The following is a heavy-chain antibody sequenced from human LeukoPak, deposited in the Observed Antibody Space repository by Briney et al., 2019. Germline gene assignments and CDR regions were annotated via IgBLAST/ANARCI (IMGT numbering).Heavy chain of an antibody. V-gene: IGHV3-30-3*01. CDR3: TDDGPLAFDI. Sequence: GGSLRLSCAASGFTFSSYAMHWVRQAPGKGLEWVALISYDGSNKYYADSVKGQFTISRDNSKNTLYLQMNSLRVEDTAVYYCTDDGPLAFDIWGQGTMVTVSS. D-gene: IGHD4/OR15-4a*01. CDR1: GFTFSSYA. CDR2: ISYDGSNK. J-gene: IGHJ3*02.